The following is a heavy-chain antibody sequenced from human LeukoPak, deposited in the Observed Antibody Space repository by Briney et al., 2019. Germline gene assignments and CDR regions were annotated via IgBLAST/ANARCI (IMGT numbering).Heavy chain of an antibody. V-gene: IGHV4-4*07. CDR2: IYSSGST. D-gene: IGHD3-10*01. J-gene: IGHJ4*02. Sequence: SETLSLTCTVSGGSMSGYYWSWIRQPAGKGLEWIGHIYSSGSTNYNPSLRSRVTMSVDKSKNQFSLKLSSVTAADTAVYYCARLPMAMGVFDYWGQGTLVTVSS. CDR3: ARLPMAMGVFDY. CDR1: GGSMSGYY.